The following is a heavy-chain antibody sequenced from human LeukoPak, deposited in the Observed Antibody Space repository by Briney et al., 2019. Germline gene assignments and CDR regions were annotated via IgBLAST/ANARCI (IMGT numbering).Heavy chain of an antibody. Sequence: PETLSLTCAVSGYSISSGYYWGWIRQPPGKGLEWIGSMYHNRGTYYNPSLKSRVTISMDTSKNQFSLRLSSVTAADTAVYYCASYYASGVSAYDYFGMDVWGKGTTVTVP. D-gene: IGHD3-10*01. CDR2: MYHNRGT. V-gene: IGHV4-38-2*01. CDR3: ASYYASGVSAYDYFGMDV. CDR1: GYSISSGYY. J-gene: IGHJ6*04.